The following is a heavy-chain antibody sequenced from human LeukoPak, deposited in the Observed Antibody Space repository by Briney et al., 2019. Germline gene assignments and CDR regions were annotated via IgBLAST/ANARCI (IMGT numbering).Heavy chain of an antibody. CDR1: GCTFDDYA. V-gene: IGHV3-43*02. Sequence: QSGESLTLSCTASGCTFDDYAMHWIRQPPGKGLEWISHISWDGGSTYYADSVKGRFTISRDNSKNSLYLQMNSLRTEDTALYYWAKDPASYGSTYYYYGMDVWGQGTTVTVSS. J-gene: IGHJ6*02. CDR2: ISWDGGST. CDR3: AKDPASYGSTYYYYGMDV. D-gene: IGHD5-18*01.